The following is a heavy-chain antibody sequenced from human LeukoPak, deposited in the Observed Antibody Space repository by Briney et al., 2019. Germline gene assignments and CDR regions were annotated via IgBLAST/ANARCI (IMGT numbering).Heavy chain of an antibody. J-gene: IGHJ3*02. CDR3: ARGTYYYGSGSYYNVEDAFDI. Sequence: GASGKVSCKASGGTVGSYAVSWVRQAPGQGLEGRGRIVPILGIADYAQTCQGRVTITADESTSTAYMALSSPRSENTAVYYCARGTYYYGSGSYYNVEDAFDIWGQGTMVTVSS. CDR2: IVPILGIA. V-gene: IGHV1-69*04. D-gene: IGHD3-10*01. CDR1: GGTVGSYA.